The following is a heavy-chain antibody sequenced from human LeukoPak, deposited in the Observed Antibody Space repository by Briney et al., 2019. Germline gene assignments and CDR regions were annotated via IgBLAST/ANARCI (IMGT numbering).Heavy chain of an antibody. Sequence: ASVKVSCKASGYTFTGYYMHWVRQAPGQGLEWMGWINPNSGGTNYAQKFQGRVTMTRDTSISTAYMELSRLRSDGTAVYYCVYSSGSFGFDYWGQGTLVTVSS. CDR2: INPNSGGT. V-gene: IGHV1-2*02. CDR3: VYSSGSFGFDY. CDR1: GYTFTGYY. J-gene: IGHJ4*02. D-gene: IGHD6-13*01.